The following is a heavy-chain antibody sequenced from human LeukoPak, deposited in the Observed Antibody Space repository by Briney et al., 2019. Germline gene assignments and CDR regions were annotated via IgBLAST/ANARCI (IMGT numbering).Heavy chain of an antibody. CDR1: GFTFSSYA. CDR2: ISGSGGST. Sequence: GGSLRLSCAASGFTFSSYAMSWVRQAPGKGLEWVSAISGSGGSTYYADSVKGRSTISRDNSKNTLYLQMNSLRAEDTAVYYCAKDKPVVGATLYYFDYWGQGTLVTVSS. CDR3: AKDKPVVGATLYYFDY. D-gene: IGHD1-26*01. J-gene: IGHJ4*02. V-gene: IGHV3-23*01.